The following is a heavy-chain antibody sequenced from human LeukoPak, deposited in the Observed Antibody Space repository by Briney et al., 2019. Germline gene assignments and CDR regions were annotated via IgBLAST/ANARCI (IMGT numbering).Heavy chain of an antibody. J-gene: IGHJ3*02. D-gene: IGHD3-10*01. V-gene: IGHV4-38-2*01. CDR3: ASLKLTSTMVRGNAFDI. Sequence: SETLSLTCAVSGYSISSGYYWAWIRQPPGKGLEWIGSIYHSGSTYYNPSLKSPISISVGTSKNQFSLKLSSVTAADTAVYYCASLKLTSTMVRGNAFDIWGQGTMVTVSS. CDR2: IYHSGST. CDR1: GYSISSGYY.